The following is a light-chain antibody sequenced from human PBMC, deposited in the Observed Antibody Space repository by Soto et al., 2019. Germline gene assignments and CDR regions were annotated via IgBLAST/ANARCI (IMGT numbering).Light chain of an antibody. Sequence: IVLTQSPDTLSLSPGERATLSCRASQSVTTYLAWYQQKPGQAPRLLIYDASNRATGIPARFSGSGSGTDFTLTISSLEPEDFAVYYCQQRSNWPPLISFGQGTRLEIK. CDR3: QQRSNWPPLIS. CDR2: DAS. V-gene: IGKV3-11*01. CDR1: QSVTTY. J-gene: IGKJ5*01.